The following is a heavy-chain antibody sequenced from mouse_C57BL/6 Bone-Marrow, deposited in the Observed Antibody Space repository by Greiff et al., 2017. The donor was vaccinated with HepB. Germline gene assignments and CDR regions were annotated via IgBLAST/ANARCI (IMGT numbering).Heavy chain of an antibody. D-gene: IGHD1-1*01. CDR1: GYTFTSYW. CDR2: IHPNSGST. Sequence: VQVVESGAELVKPGASVKLSCKASGYTFTSYWMHWVKQRPGQGLEWIGMIHPNSGSTNYNEKFKSKATLTVDKSSSTAYMQLSSLTSEDSAVYYCASDRTTVVPDYWGQGTTLTVSS. CDR3: ASDRTTVVPDY. V-gene: IGHV1-64*01. J-gene: IGHJ2*01.